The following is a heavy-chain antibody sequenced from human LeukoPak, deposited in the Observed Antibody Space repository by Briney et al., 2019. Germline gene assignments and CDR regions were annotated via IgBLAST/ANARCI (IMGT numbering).Heavy chain of an antibody. V-gene: IGHV4-61*02. CDR1: GGSITYGSYY. CDR3: ARQSGYSDSSGYAQ. J-gene: IGHJ4*02. D-gene: IGHD6-6*01. Sequence: PSETLPLTCSVSGGSITYGSYYWTWIRQPAGKGLEWIGRIHTSGSTNYNPSLKSRVTISVDTSKNQFSLKLSSLTAADRAVYYCARQSGYSDSSGYAQWGQGTLVTVSS. CDR2: IHTSGST.